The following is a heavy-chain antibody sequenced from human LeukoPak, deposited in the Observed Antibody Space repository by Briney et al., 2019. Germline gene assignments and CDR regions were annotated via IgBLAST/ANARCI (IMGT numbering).Heavy chain of an antibody. CDR1: GYTFTDYY. CDR2: INLNDGDT. J-gene: IGHJ4*02. Sequence: ASVKVSCKASGYTFTDYYMDWVRQAPGQGFEWMGWINLNDGDTNYAQKFQGRVTMTRDTSISTAHMEVSRLRSDDTAVYYCARANFLYCSSSTCLFDYWGQGTLVTVSS. CDR3: ARANFLYCSSSTCLFDY. D-gene: IGHD2-2*01. V-gene: IGHV1-2*02.